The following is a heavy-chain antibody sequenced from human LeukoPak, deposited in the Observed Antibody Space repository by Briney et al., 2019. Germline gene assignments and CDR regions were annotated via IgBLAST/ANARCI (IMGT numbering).Heavy chain of an antibody. D-gene: IGHD1-26*01. CDR2: IFPGDSDS. CDR1: GYSFSSYW. CDR3: ARQAAVGATHPFDY. Sequence: GESLQISCQGSGYSFSSYWIGWVRPMPGKGREWMGIIFPGDSDSRYSPSFQGQVIISVDKSISTAYLQWDSLKASDTATYYCARQAAVGATHPFDYWGQGALVTVSS. V-gene: IGHV5-51*01. J-gene: IGHJ4*02.